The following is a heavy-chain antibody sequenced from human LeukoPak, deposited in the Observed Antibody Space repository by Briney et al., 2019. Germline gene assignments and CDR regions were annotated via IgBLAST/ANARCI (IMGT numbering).Heavy chain of an antibody. Sequence: GASVNVSCKVSGYTLTELSMHWVRQAPGKGLEWMGGFDPEDGETIYAQKFQGRVTMTEGTSTDTAYMELSSLRSEDTAVYYCATFSPIPVERSDYWGQGTLVTVSS. V-gene: IGHV1-24*01. CDR3: ATFSPIPVERSDY. D-gene: IGHD1-26*01. CDR2: FDPEDGET. CDR1: GYTLTELS. J-gene: IGHJ4*02.